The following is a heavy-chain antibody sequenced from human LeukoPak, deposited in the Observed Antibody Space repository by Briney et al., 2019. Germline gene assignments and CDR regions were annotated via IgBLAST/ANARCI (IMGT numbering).Heavy chain of an antibody. D-gene: IGHD3-10*01. CDR2: IYYGGTT. V-gene: IGHV4-39*01. Sequence: SETLSLTCTVSGGSISSSHYYWGWIRQTPGKGLEWIGTIYYGGTTYYNPSLESRATISEDTSKNQFSLTLRSVTAADTAVYYCARQISDYYYYYIDVWGKGTTVTVSS. CDR3: ARQISDYYYYYIDV. CDR1: GGSISSSHYY. J-gene: IGHJ6*03.